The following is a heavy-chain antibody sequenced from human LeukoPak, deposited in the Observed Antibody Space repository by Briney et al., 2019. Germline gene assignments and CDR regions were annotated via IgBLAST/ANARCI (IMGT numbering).Heavy chain of an antibody. Sequence: SVKVSCKASGGTFSSYAISWVRQAPGQGLEWMGGIIPIFGTANYAQKFQGRVTITTDESTSTAYMELSSLRSEDTAVYYCARSGVGDYSNAFDPWGQGTLVTVSS. D-gene: IGHD4-11*01. J-gene: IGHJ5*02. CDR3: ARSGVGDYSNAFDP. V-gene: IGHV1-69*05. CDR1: GGTFSSYA. CDR2: IIPIFGTA.